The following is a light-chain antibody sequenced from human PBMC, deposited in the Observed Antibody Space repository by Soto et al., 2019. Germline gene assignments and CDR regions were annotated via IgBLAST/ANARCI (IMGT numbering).Light chain of an antibody. CDR2: KVS. Sequence: DVVMTQSPLSLPVTLGQPASISCRSSQSLVYSDGIAYLSWFHQRPGQSPMRLIYKVSNRDSVVPDRCSGSGSGTDFTLKISRVEAEDVGVYYCMQGTHWPPTFGRGTRVEIK. CDR1: QSLVYSDGIAY. J-gene: IGKJ1*01. V-gene: IGKV2-30*01. CDR3: MQGTHWPPT.